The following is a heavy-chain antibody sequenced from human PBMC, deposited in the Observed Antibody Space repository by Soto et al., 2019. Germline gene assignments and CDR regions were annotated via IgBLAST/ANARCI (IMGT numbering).Heavy chain of an antibody. CDR2: ISAYNGNT. D-gene: IGHD5-12*01. V-gene: IGHV1-18*01. J-gene: IGHJ4*02. Sequence: GASVKVSCTASGYTFTSYGISWLRQAPGQGLEWMGWISAYNGNTNYAQKLQGRVTMTTDTSTSTAYMELRSLRSDDTAVYYCARDDIVATITDYWGQGTLVTVSS. CDR3: ARDDIVATITDY. CDR1: GYTFTSYG.